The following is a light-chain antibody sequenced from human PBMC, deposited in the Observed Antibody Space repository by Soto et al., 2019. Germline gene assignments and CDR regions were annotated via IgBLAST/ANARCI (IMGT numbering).Light chain of an antibody. CDR2: EVS. J-gene: IGLJ1*01. Sequence: QSALTQPASVSGSPGQSITISCIGTSSDVGAYKYVSWYQQYPCKAPKLMIYEVSNRPSGVSNRFSGAKSGNTASLTISGLQAEDEADYDCSSFTNTTTQYGFGPGTKLTVL. CDR1: SSDVGAYKY. CDR3: SSFTNTTTQYG. V-gene: IGLV2-14*01.